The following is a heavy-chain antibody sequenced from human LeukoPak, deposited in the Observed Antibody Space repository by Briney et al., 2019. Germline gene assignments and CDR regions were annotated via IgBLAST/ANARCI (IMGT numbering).Heavy chain of an antibody. CDR3: ARGRSYYYDSRSMDV. D-gene: IGHD3-22*01. J-gene: IGHJ6*02. CDR1: GYSISSGYY. V-gene: IGHV4-38-2*02. CDR2: IYHSGST. Sequence: SETLSLTCTVSGYSISSGYYWGWIRQPPGKGLEWIGRIYHSGSTYYNPSLKSRVTLSVDTSKNQFSLKLSSVTAADTAVYYCARGRSYYYDSRSMDVWGQGTTVTVSS.